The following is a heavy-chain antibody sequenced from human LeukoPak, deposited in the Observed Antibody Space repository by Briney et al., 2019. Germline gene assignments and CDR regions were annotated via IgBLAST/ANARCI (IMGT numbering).Heavy chain of an antibody. Sequence: GGSLRLSCAASGFTFSNFAMSRVRQAPGKGLEWVSAISGSGDTTYYADSVMGRFTISRDSSKNTLFLQMNSLRAEDAAIYYCAKHRSEVAMAALNYWGQGTLVTVSS. D-gene: IGHD5-24*01. CDR3: AKHRSEVAMAALNY. J-gene: IGHJ4*02. V-gene: IGHV3-23*01. CDR1: GFTFSNFA. CDR2: ISGSGDTT.